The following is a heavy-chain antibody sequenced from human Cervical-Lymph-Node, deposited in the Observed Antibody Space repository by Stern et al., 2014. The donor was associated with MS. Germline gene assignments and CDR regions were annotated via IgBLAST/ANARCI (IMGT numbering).Heavy chain of an antibody. D-gene: IGHD3-10*01. J-gene: IGHJ4*02. CDR3: ARTEDRGGGYFDS. CDR1: GGPISSGGYY. V-gene: IGHV4-30-4*01. CDR2: INSSRTT. Sequence: QVQLQESGPGLVKPSQTLSLTCTASGGPISSGGYYWSWVPQFPGKGLEWLGYINSSRTTYYTPSLKSRVTISIDTSKSQFSLKLTSMTAADTAVYYCARTEDRGGGYFDSWGQGTLVTVSS.